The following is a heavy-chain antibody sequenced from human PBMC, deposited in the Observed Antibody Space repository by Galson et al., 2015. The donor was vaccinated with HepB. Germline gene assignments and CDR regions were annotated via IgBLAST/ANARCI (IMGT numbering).Heavy chain of an antibody. D-gene: IGHD1-7*01. J-gene: IGHJ6*02. Sequence: TLSLTCTVSGGSISSGTYYWSWIRQHPGKGLEWIGYIYNSGSTYYNPSLKSRVIISVDMSKNQFSLKLNSVTAADSAVYYCARVDRKWNYGGGYYYHYGMDVWGQGTTVTVSS. CDR3: ARVDRKWNYGGGYYYHYGMDV. V-gene: IGHV4-31*03. CDR2: IYNSGST. CDR1: GGSISSGTYY.